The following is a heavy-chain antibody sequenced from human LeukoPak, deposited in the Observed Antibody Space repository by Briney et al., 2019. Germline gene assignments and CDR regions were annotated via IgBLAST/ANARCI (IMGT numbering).Heavy chain of an antibody. CDR1: GFTFSTYW. V-gene: IGHV3-74*01. Sequence: GGSLRLSCAASGFTFSTYWMHWVRQAPGKELVWVSGINSDGGTTTYADSVKGRFTISRDNAKNTLYLQMNNLRAEDTAIYYCATDYYVSGSYYRLFYWGQGTLVTVSS. CDR2: INSDGGTT. J-gene: IGHJ4*02. CDR3: ATDYYVSGSYYRLFY. D-gene: IGHD3-10*01.